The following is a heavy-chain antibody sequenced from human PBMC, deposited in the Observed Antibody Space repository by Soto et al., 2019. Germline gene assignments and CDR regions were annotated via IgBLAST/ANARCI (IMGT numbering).Heavy chain of an antibody. Sequence: SETLSLTCAVSGDSISSYYCMWIRQPPGKGLESIGYLYYGRSANYNPSLKSRVTLSVDTSTNQCSLTLSSVTAGDTAFYYCARLGGYYHSLDTWGQGTLVTVSS. CDR3: ARLGGYYHSLDT. CDR2: LYYGRSA. D-gene: IGHD3-22*01. CDR1: GDSISSYY. V-gene: IGHV4-59*08. J-gene: IGHJ5*02.